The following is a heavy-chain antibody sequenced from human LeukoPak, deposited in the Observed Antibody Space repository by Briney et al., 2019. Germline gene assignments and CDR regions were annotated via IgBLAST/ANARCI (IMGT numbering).Heavy chain of an antibody. Sequence: GGSLRLSCVASGFTFSSYEMNWVRQAPGKGLEWVSYISSSGSTIYYADSVKGRFTISRDNAKNSLYLQMNSLRAEDTAVYYCARDPGLGAFDIWGQGTMVTVSS. V-gene: IGHV3-48*03. D-gene: IGHD3/OR15-3a*01. CDR1: GFTFSSYE. J-gene: IGHJ3*02. CDR3: ARDPGLGAFDI. CDR2: ISSSGSTI.